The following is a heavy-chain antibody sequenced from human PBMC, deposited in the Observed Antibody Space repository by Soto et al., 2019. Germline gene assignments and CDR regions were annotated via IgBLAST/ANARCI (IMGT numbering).Heavy chain of an antibody. V-gene: IGHV4-59*01. CDR3: ARDPSYLSVAGVGGWFDP. Sequence: SETLSLTCTVSGGSISSYYWSWIRQPPGKGLEWIGYIYYSGSTNYNPSLKSRVTISVDTSKNQFSLKLSSVTAADTAVYYCARDPSYLSVAGVGGWFDPWGQGTLVTVSS. CDR2: IYYSGST. D-gene: IGHD3-16*02. CDR1: GGSISSYY. J-gene: IGHJ5*02.